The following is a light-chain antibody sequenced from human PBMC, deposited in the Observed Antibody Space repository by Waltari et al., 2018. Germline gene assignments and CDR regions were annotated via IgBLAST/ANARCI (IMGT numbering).Light chain of an antibody. CDR2: DDS. CDR3: QVWDTGSNHYV. CDR1: NIGTKH. J-gene: IGLJ1*01. Sequence: SYVLTQPPSVSVAPGQTARITCGGNNIGTKHVHWYQHKPGQAPVLVVYDDSDRPSGIPERFSGANSGNTATLTISRVEAGDEADYYCQVWDTGSNHYVFGTGTKVTVL. V-gene: IGLV3-21*02.